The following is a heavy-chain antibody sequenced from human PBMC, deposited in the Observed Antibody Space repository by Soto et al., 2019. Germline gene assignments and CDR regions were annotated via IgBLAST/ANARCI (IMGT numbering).Heavy chain of an antibody. D-gene: IGHD6-13*01. Sequence: GGSLRLSCAASGFTFSSHAMSWVRQASGKGLEWVSAISGSGGSTYYAGSVKGRITISRDNSNITLYLQMNSLRAEDTAVYYCAKGTYFPGIANGGFGYWGQGTLVTVSS. V-gene: IGHV3-23*01. CDR2: ISGSGGST. J-gene: IGHJ4*02. CDR1: GFTFSSHA. CDR3: AKGTYFPGIANGGFGY.